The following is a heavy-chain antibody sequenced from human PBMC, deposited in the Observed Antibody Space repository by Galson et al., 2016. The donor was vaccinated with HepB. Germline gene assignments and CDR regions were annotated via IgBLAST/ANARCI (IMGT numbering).Heavy chain of an antibody. CDR3: ARLNGQQLVFVSWYASSGYSIDY. V-gene: IGHV4-39*01. Sequence: SETLSLTCTVSGRSFGTSSYYWGWIRQPPGKGLKWIGTVYYSGSTYYNPSLKSRVTISVDTSKNQFSLKLSSVTVADTAVYYCARLNGQQLVFVSWYASSGYSIDYWGQGTLVTVSS. J-gene: IGHJ4*02. CDR1: GRSFGTSSYY. D-gene: IGHD3-22*01. CDR2: VYYSGST.